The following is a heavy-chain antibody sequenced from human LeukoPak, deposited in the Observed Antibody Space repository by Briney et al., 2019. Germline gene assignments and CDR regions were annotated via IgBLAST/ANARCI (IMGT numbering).Heavy chain of an antibody. CDR1: GFTFSTYS. J-gene: IGHJ4*02. V-gene: IGHV3-21*01. CDR2: IRSSSSYI. D-gene: IGHD3-10*01. CDR3: ARDNYGSDKFDY. Sequence: KAGGSLRLSCAASGFTFSTYSMNWVRQAPGKGLEWVSYIRSSSSYIYYADSVKGRFTISRDNAKNSLYLQMNSLRAEDTAVYYCARDNYGSDKFDYWGQGTLVTVSS.